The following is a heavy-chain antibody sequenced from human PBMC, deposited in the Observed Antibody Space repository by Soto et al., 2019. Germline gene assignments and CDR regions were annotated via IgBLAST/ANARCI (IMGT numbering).Heavy chain of an antibody. Sequence: GGSLRLSCAASGFTFSSYGMHWVRQAPGKGLEWVAVISYDGSNKYYADSVKGRFTISRDNSKNTLYLQMNSLRAEDTAVYYCAKDLWFGERCMDVWGQGTTVTVSS. V-gene: IGHV3-30*18. CDR3: AKDLWFGERCMDV. D-gene: IGHD3-10*01. CDR1: GFTFSSYG. CDR2: ISYDGSNK. J-gene: IGHJ6*02.